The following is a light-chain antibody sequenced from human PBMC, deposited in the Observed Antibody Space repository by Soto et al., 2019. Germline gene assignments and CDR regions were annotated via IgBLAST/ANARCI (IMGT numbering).Light chain of an antibody. J-gene: IGLJ2*01. V-gene: IGLV3-21*04. CDR3: QVWDSSSAHVI. CDR2: YDS. CDR1: SIGSKS. Sequence: SYELTQPPSVSLAPGQTASITCGGNSIGSKSVHWYQQKPGQARIVVIYYDSDRPSGITERFAGSNSGNTATLTISRVEAGDEADCHCQVWDSSSAHVIFGGGTKHTVL.